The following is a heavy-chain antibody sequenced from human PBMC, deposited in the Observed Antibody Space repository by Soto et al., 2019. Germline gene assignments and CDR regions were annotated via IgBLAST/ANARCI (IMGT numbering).Heavy chain of an antibody. V-gene: IGHV3-9*01. CDR2: ISGNSGSL. D-gene: IGHD6-6*01. CDR3: AKDRYSSSAYYYYGMDA. CDR1: GFIFDDYA. Sequence: EVQLVESGGGLVQPGRSLRLSCAASGFIFDDYAMHWVRQAPGKGLEWVSVISGNSGSLGYADSVKGRFNISRDNAKNSLYLQMNSLRAEDTALYYCAKDRYSSSAYYYYGMDAWGQGTTVNVSS. J-gene: IGHJ6*02.